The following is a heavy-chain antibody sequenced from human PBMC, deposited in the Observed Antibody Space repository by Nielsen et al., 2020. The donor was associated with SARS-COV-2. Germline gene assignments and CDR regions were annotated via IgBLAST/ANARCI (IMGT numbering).Heavy chain of an antibody. J-gene: IGHJ6*02. V-gene: IGHV1-2*06. CDR3: ARDPSLLWIGELSYGMDI. Sequence: WVRQAPGQGLEWMGRINPNSGGTNYAQKFQGRVTMTRDTSTSTVFLDLSSLRSEDTAVYYCARDPSLLWIGELSYGMDIWGQGTTVTVSS. D-gene: IGHD3-10*01. CDR2: INPNSGGT.